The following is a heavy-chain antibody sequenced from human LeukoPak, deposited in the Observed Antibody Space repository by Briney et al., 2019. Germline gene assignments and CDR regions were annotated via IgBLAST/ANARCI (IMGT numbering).Heavy chain of an antibody. J-gene: IGHJ3*02. CDR2: ISGSGSGT. Sequence: PGGSLRLSCEASGVTFNSYVMSWVRQAPGKGPEWVSGISGSGSGTYYADSVKGRSAISRDNSKNTLYLQMNSLRVEDTAVYYCVQEGPRGLAFDIWGQGTKVTVSS. CDR1: GVTFNSYV. V-gene: IGHV3-23*01. CDR3: VQEGPRGLAFDI.